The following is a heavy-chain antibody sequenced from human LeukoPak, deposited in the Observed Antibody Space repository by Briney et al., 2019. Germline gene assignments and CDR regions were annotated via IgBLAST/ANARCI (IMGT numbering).Heavy chain of an antibody. CDR2: IYHSGST. Sequence: PSETLSLTCAVSGYSISSGYYWGWIRQPPGKGLEWIGSIYHSGSTYYNPSLKSRVTISVDTSKNQFSLKLSSVTAADTAVYYCAKMGYNYGYDYWGQGTLATVSS. V-gene: IGHV4-38-2*01. CDR1: GYSISSGYY. CDR3: AKMGYNYGYDY. J-gene: IGHJ4*02. D-gene: IGHD5-18*01.